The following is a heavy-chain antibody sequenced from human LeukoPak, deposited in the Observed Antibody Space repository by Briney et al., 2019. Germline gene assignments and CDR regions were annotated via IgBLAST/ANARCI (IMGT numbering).Heavy chain of an antibody. J-gene: IGHJ3*02. CDR3: ARGYVGWQWLEDAFDI. CDR1: GGSVSSGSYY. Sequence: PSETLSLTCTVSGGSVSSGSYYWSWIRQPPGKGLEWIGYIYYSGSTNYNPSLKSRVTISVDTSKNQFSLKLSSVTAADTAVYYCARGYVGWQWLEDAFDIWGQGTMVTVSS. D-gene: IGHD6-19*01. CDR2: IYYSGST. V-gene: IGHV4-61*01.